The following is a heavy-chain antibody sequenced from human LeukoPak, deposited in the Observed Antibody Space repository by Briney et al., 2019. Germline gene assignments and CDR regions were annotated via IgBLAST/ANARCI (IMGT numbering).Heavy chain of an antibody. V-gene: IGHV1-2*02. J-gene: IGHJ5*02. CDR2: INPNSGGT. Sequence: ASVKVSCKASGYTFTGYYMHWVRQAPGQGLEWMGWINPNSGGTNYAQKFQGRVTMTRDTSISTAYMELSRLRSDDTAVYYRARSGRIAARPAWFDPWGQGTLVTVSS. D-gene: IGHD6-6*01. CDR3: ARSGRIAARPAWFDP. CDR1: GYTFTGYY.